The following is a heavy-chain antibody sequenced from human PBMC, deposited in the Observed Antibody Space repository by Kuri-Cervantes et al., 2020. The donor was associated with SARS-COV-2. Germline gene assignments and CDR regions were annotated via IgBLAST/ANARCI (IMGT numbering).Heavy chain of an antibody. V-gene: IGHV3-23*01. D-gene: IGHD3-16*01. Sequence: GESLKISCVASGFTFSNYVIHWVRQAPGKGLEWVSSISLPGGDTNYADSVKGRFTISRDNSKDTLYLQMHSLRAEDTAVYYCATVYTMGVSLDWGQGTLVTVSS. J-gene: IGHJ4*02. CDR2: ISLPGGDT. CDR1: GFTFSNYV. CDR3: ATVYTMGVSLD.